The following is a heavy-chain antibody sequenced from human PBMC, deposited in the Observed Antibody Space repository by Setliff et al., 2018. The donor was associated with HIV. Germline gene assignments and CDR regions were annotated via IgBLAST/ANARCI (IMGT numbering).Heavy chain of an antibody. J-gene: IGHJ3*02. CDR3: AKVFFFGVDAFDI. V-gene: IGHV3-23*01. CDR2: IGAVGSPT. D-gene: IGHD3-10*01. Sequence: GVLRLSCSASGFTFSAYAMAWVRQAPGKGLEWVSTIGAVGSPTFYAESVKGRFTISKDNSKNTLYLQMSSLRGEDTAVYYCAKVFFFGVDAFDIWGQGTMVTVSS. CDR1: GFTFSAYA.